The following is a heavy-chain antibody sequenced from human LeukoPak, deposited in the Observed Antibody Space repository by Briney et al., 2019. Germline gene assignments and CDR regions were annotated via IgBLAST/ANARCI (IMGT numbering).Heavy chain of an antibody. CDR2: INPSGDPT. J-gene: IGHJ6*03. Sequence: ASVKVSCKASGYTFTSYYMHWVRQAPGQGLEWVGIINPSGDPTTYAQKFQGRVTMTSDMSTSTVYMELRSLRSDDTAVYYCARDGLPKYYYYMDVWGKGTTVTVSS. CDR3: ARDGLPKYYYYMDV. D-gene: IGHD2-15*01. V-gene: IGHV1-46*01. CDR1: GYTFTSYY.